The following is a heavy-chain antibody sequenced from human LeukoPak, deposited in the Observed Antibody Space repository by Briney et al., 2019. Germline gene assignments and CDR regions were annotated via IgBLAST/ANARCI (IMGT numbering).Heavy chain of an antibody. Sequence: SETLSLTCAVYGGSFSGYYWSWIRQPPGKGLEWIGEINHSGSTNYNPSLKSRVTISVDTSKNQFSLKLSSVTAADTAVYYCARARIAAAAWFDPWGQGTLVTVSS. D-gene: IGHD6-13*01. V-gene: IGHV4-34*01. CDR3: ARARIAAAAWFDP. J-gene: IGHJ5*02. CDR1: GGSFSGYY. CDR2: INHSGST.